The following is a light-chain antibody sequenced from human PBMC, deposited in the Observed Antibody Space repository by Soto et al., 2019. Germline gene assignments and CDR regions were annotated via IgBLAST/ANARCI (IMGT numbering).Light chain of an antibody. CDR1: QSVSSSY. V-gene: IGKV3-20*01. Sequence: EIVLTQSPGTLSLSPGERATLSCRASQSVSSSYLAWYQQKPGQAPRLLIYATSNRATGIPDRFSGSGSGAGFTLTIRRLEPEDFAVYYCQQYGNSPVFTFGPGTKVDIK. CDR2: ATS. CDR3: QQYGNSPVFT. J-gene: IGKJ3*01.